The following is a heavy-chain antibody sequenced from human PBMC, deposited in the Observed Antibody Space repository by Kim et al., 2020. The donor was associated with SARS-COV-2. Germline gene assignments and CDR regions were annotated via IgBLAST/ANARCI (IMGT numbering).Heavy chain of an antibody. CDR3: ARGHCSGGSCYSHWYFDL. J-gene: IGHJ2*01. Sequence: KSRVPIAVDTSKNQFSLELSSVTAADTAVYYCARGHCSGGSCYSHWYFDLWGRGTLVTVSS. D-gene: IGHD2-15*01. V-gene: IGHV4-34*01.